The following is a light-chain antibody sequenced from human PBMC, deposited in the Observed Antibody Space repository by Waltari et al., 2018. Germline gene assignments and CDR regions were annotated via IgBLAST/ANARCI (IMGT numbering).Light chain of an antibody. J-gene: IGLJ1*01. CDR1: DSDVGAYDF. CDR2: EVS. CDR3: SSYTTSSAPGV. V-gene: IGLV2-14*01. Sequence: QSALTQPASVSGSPGQSITISCSGTDSDVGAYDFVSWYQQHPGKAPHLIIYEVSNRPSGIVNRCSAGKSGNTASLTISGLQAEDEADYYCSSYTTSSAPGVFGTGTRVTVL.